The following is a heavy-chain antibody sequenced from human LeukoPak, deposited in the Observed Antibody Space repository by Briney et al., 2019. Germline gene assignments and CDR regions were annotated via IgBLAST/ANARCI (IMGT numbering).Heavy chain of an antibody. CDR2: TYYRSKWYN. CDR1: GDSVSSNSAA. CDR3: ARRTTMVRGVIIGDSDAFDI. D-gene: IGHD3-10*01. V-gene: IGHV6-1*01. Sequence: SQTLSLTCAISGDSVSSNSAAWSWIRQSPSRGLEWLGRTYYRSKWYNDYAVSVKSRITINPDTSKNQFSLQLNSVTPEDTAVYYCARRTTMVRGVIIGDSDAFDIWGQGTMVTVSS. J-gene: IGHJ3*02.